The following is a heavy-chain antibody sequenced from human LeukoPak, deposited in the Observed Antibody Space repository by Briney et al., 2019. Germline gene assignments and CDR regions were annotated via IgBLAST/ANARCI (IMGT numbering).Heavy chain of an antibody. Sequence: GGSLRLSCEASPFIFSGHWLNWVRQTPGKGLEWVASIKEDGSERQYVDSVKGRFTISRDNSKNTLYLQVNSLRAEDTAVYYCAISWHEGFDYWGQGTLVTVSS. J-gene: IGHJ4*02. V-gene: IGHV3-7*03. D-gene: IGHD6-13*01. CDR3: AISWHEGFDY. CDR1: PFIFSGHW. CDR2: IKEDGSER.